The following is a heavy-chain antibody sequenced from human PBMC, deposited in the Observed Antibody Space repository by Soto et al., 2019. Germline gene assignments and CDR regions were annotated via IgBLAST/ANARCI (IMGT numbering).Heavy chain of an antibody. CDR1: GGTFSSYT. D-gene: IGHD2-15*01. J-gene: IGHJ4*02. V-gene: IGHV1-69*02. CDR2: IITILGIA. Sequence: QVQLVQSGAEVKKPGSSVKVSCKASGGTFSSYTISWVRQAPGQGLEWMGRIITILGIANYAQKFQGRVTITADKSTSTAYMELSSLRSEDTAVYYCARNYGYCSGGSCPGPFDYWGQGTLVTVSS. CDR3: ARNYGYCSGGSCPGPFDY.